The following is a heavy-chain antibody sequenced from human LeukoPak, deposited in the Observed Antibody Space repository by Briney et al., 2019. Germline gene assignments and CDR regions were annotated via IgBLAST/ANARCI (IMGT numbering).Heavy chain of an antibody. J-gene: IGHJ3*02. Sequence: PSETLSLTCTVSGGSISSYYWSWIRQPPGKGLEWIGYIYYSGSTNYNPSLKSRVTISVDTSKNQFSLKLSSVTAADTAVYYCARFTSSSDAFDIWGQGTMVTVSS. CDR3: ARFTSSSDAFDI. V-gene: IGHV4-59*01. CDR1: GGSISSYY. CDR2: IYYSGST. D-gene: IGHD2-2*01.